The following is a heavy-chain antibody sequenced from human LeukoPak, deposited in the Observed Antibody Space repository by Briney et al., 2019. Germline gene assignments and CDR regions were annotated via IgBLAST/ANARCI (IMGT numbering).Heavy chain of an antibody. CDR3: ARLYYYGSGSYSDAFDI. CDR2: INHSGST. D-gene: IGHD3-10*01. V-gene: IGHV4-34*01. J-gene: IGHJ3*02. Sequence: SETLSLTCAVYGGSFSGYYWSWIRQPPGKGLEWIREINHSGSTNYNPSLKSRVTISVDTSKNQFSLKLSSVTAADTAVYYCARLYYYGSGSYSDAFDIWGQGTMVTVSS. CDR1: GGSFSGYY.